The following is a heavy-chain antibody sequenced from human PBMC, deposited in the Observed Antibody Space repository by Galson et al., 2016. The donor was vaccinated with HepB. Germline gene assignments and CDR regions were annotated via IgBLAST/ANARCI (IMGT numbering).Heavy chain of an antibody. D-gene: IGHD3-10*01. Sequence: SLRLSCAGSGFTFTTYPMSWVRQAPGKGLGWVSGIRGSGGGIDYADSVKGRFTISRDNSKNTLYLQMSSLRAEDTAVYYCAKERGRRLTMVRGVLDPFDIWGHGTLVTVSA. J-gene: IGHJ3*02. CDR1: GFTFTTYP. CDR2: IRGSGGGI. V-gene: IGHV3-23*01. CDR3: AKERGRRLTMVRGVLDPFDI.